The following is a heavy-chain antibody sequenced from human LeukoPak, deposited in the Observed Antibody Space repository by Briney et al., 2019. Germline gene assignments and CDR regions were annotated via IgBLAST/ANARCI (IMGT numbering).Heavy chain of an antibody. CDR2: IDYSGDT. J-gene: IGHJ6*02. CDR3: ATTWSRGGSGMDV. V-gene: IGHV4-59*01. D-gene: IGHD2-8*01. CDR1: GASISNYY. Sequence: PSETLSLTCAVSGASISNYYGSWIRQPPEKALEWIGYIDYSGDTKYSPSLKGRVTISLEPPTNQFSLKLRSVTAADTAVYYCATTWSRGGSGMDVWGQGATVTVSS.